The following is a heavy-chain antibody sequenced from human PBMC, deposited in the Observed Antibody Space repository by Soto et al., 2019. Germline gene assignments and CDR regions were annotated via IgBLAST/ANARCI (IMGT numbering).Heavy chain of an antibody. Sequence: QVQLVESGGGVVHPGRSLRLSCAASGFSFSKYGMHWVRQAPGKGLEWVAEMSDDGSKKYYGDSVKGRFTISRDNSKNTLYLLMDSLRPEDTAMYYCAKELRETGGYYFDCWGQGTLVTVSS. J-gene: IGHJ4*02. CDR2: MSDDGSKK. CDR1: GFSFSKYG. CDR3: AKELRETGGYYFDC. D-gene: IGHD3-16*01. V-gene: IGHV3-30*18.